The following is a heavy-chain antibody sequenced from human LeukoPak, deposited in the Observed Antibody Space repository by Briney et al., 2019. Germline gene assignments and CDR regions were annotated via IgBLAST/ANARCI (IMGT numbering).Heavy chain of an antibody. V-gene: IGHV4-39*01. D-gene: IGHD2-21*01. J-gene: IGHJ4*02. CDR3: ARSGDGLDC. Sequence: SETLSLTCTVSGGSIRSSYYYWGWIRQPPGKGLEWIGSIYDSGSTYYNPSLKSRVTISVDTSKNQSSLKLNSVTAADTAVYYCARSGDGLDCWGQGALVTVSS. CDR2: IYDSGST. CDR1: GGSIRSSYYY.